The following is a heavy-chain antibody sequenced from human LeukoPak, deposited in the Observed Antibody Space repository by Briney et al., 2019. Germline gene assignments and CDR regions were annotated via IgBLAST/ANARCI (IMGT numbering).Heavy chain of an antibody. J-gene: IGHJ3*02. CDR1: GFTFSDYW. D-gene: IGHD1-26*01. CDR3: AREVVGAMRDDAFDI. V-gene: IGHV3-7*03. CDR2: IKDDGSER. Sequence: GGSLRLSCAASGFTFSDYWMKWVRQAPGKGLEWVASIKDDGSERYYVDSVKGRFTISRDNSKNTLYLQMGSLRSEDTAVYYCAREVVGAMRDDAFDIWGQGTMVTVSS.